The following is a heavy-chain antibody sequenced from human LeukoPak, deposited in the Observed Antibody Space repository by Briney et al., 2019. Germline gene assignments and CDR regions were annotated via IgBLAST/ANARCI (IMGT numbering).Heavy chain of an antibody. CDR2: ISGSGGST. D-gene: IGHD2-2*01. J-gene: IGHJ4*02. CDR1: GFTFSSYA. CDR3: AKDPLIVVVPAAMEYFDY. Sequence: GGSLRLSCAASGFTFSSYAMSWVRQAPGKGLECVSAISGSGGSTYYADSVKGRFTISRDNSKNTLYLQMNSLRAEDTAVYYCAKDPLIVVVPAAMEYFDYWGQGTLVTVSS. V-gene: IGHV3-23*01.